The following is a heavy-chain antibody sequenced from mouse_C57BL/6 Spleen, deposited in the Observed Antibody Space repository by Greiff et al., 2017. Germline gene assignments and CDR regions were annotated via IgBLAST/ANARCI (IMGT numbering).Heavy chain of an antibody. CDR2: ILPGSGST. V-gene: IGHV1-9*01. D-gene: IGHD4-1*01. J-gene: IGHJ2*01. Sequence: VKLMESGAELMKPGASVKLSCKATGYTFTGYWIEWVKQRPGHGLGWIGEILPGSGSTNYTEKFKGKATFTADTSSNTAYMQLRSLTTEDSAIYYCARLGRDYWGQGTTLTVSS. CDR3: ARLGRDY. CDR1: GYTFTGYW.